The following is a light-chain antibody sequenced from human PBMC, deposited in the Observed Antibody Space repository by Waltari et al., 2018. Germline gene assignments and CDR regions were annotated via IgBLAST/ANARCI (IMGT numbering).Light chain of an antibody. CDR3: QQYNSYPIT. V-gene: IGKV1-39*01. CDR2: RGS. J-gene: IGKJ3*01. CDR1: QSIASY. Sequence: DIQMTQSPSSLPASVGDRVTITCRASQSIASYFHWYKQQQGKAPNLLIYRGSTLHSSVPSRFSGSGSGTDFTLTISSLQPEDFATYYCQQYNSYPITFGPGTKLDIK.